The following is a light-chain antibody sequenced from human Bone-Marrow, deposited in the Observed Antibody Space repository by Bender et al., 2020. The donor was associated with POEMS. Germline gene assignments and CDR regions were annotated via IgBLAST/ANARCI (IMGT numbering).Light chain of an antibody. CDR1: SSDIGYSDH. CDR2: DVS. CDR3: CSYADSSTWV. J-gene: IGLJ3*02. V-gene: IGLV2-14*03. Sequence: QSALTQPASVSGSPGQSITLSCIGASSDIGYSDHVSWYQQRPTKAPELIIYDVSLRPSGVSNRFSGSKSGNTASLTISGLKAEDEADYYCCSYADSSTWVFGGGTKLTVL.